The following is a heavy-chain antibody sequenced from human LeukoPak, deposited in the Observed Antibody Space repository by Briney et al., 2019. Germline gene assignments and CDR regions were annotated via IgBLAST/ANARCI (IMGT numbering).Heavy chain of an antibody. CDR2: ISDSGGST. V-gene: IGHV3-23*01. Sequence: GGSLRLSCATSGFTFSVYAMSWVRQAPGKGLEWVSTISDSGGSTYYADSVKGRFTISRDNSKNTLFLQMNSLRAEDTAVYYCARSTGDCSGGTCYSDFDCWGQGTLVTVSS. D-gene: IGHD2-15*01. CDR3: ARSTGDCSGGTCYSDFDC. CDR1: GFTFSVYA. J-gene: IGHJ4*02.